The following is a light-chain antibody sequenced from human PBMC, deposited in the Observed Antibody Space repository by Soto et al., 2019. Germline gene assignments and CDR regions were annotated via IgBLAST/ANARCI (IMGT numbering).Light chain of an antibody. Sequence: EIVMTQSPATLSVSPEERATLSCRAGQSVSSNLAWYQQKPGQAPRLLIYDASTRATGIPARFSGSGSGTQFTLTISSLRSEDFAVYYCQQYDSWPPWTFGQGTKVEIK. CDR1: QSVSSN. CDR2: DAS. V-gene: IGKV3-15*01. CDR3: QQYDSWPPWT. J-gene: IGKJ1*01.